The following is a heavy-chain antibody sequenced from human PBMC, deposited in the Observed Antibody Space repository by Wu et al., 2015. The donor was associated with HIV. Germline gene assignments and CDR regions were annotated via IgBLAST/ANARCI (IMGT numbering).Heavy chain of an antibody. CDR2: ISAYNGNT. CDR3: ARDLPQRYCSSTSCYRYFQH. V-gene: IGHV1-18*01. D-gene: IGHD2-2*01. Sequence: QVQLVQSGAEVKKPGASVKVSCKASGYTFTSYGISWVRQAPGQGLEWMGWISAYNGNTNYAQKLQGRVTMTTDTSTSTAYMELRSLRSDDTAVYYCARDLPQRYCSSTSCYRYFQHLGPRXPLVTVSS. CDR1: GYTFTSYG. J-gene: IGHJ1*01.